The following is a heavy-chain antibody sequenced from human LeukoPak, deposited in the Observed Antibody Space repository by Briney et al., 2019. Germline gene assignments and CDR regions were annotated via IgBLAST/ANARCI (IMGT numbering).Heavy chain of an antibody. CDR2: ISGSGGST. CDR1: GFTFSSYA. Sequence: SGGSLRLSCAASGFTFSSYAMSWVRQAPGKGLEWVSVISGSGGSTYYADSVKGRFTISRDNAKNSLYLQMNSLRAGDTAVYYCASVYYHSNTLRGWGFDYWGQGTLVTVSS. V-gene: IGHV3-23*01. J-gene: IGHJ4*02. CDR3: ASVYYHSNTLRGWGFDY. D-gene: IGHD3-22*01.